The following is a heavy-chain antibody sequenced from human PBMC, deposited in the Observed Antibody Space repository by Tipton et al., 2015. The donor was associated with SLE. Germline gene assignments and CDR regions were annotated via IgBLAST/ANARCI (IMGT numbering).Heavy chain of an antibody. Sequence: QLVQSGAEVKKPGESLKISCKGSGYSFTSYWIGWVRQMPGKGLEWMGIIYPGDSDTRYSPSFQGQVTISADKSISTAYLQWSSLKASDTAMYYCARAQNTGYSGSWYPKYFQHWGQGTLVTVSS. CDR2: IYPGDSDT. D-gene: IGHD6-13*01. CDR3: ARAQNTGYSGSWYPKYFQH. V-gene: IGHV5-51*03. J-gene: IGHJ1*01. CDR1: GYSFTSYW.